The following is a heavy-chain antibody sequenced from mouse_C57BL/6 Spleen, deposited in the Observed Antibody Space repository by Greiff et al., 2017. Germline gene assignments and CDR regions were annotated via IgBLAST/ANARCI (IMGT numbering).Heavy chain of an antibody. D-gene: IGHD2-3*01. CDR1: GYTFTDYN. J-gene: IGHJ2*01. CDR3: ARLLYDGYYPDY. V-gene: IGHV1-18*01. CDR2: INPNTGGT. Sequence: VQLKESGPELVKPGASVKIPCKASGYTFTDYNMDWVKQSHGKSLEWIGDINPNTGGTIYNQKFKGKATLTVDKSSSTAYMELRSLTSEDTAVYYCARLLYDGYYPDYWGQGTTLTVSS.